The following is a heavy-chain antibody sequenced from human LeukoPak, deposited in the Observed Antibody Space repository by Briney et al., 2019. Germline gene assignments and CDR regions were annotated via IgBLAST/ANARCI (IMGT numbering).Heavy chain of an antibody. Sequence: SETLSLTCTVSGGSISSSSYYWGWIRQPPGKGLEWIGSICYSVRTYYNPSLKSRVTISVDTSKNQFSLKLSSVTAADTAVYYCARLSPYLGSGSSAFPDDFWGQGTLVTVSS. V-gene: IGHV4-39*01. CDR2: ICYSVRT. J-gene: IGHJ4*02. CDR1: GGSISSSSYY. CDR3: ARLSPYLGSGSSAFPDDF. D-gene: IGHD3-10*01.